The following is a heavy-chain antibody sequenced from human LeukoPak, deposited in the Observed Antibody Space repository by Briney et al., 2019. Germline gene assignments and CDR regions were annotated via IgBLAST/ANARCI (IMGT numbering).Heavy chain of an antibody. D-gene: IGHD1-14*01. CDR1: GFTLSSYA. CDR2: ISFDGANR. Sequence: GVSLRLSCAASGFTLSSYAMHWVRQTPGKGLEWVAVISFDGANRYYADPVKGRFTNSRDISKNTLYLQMSGLRGEDTAVYYCARIPEEADYYGMDVWGKGTAVTVSS. J-gene: IGHJ6*04. CDR3: ARIPEEADYYGMDV. V-gene: IGHV3-30*04.